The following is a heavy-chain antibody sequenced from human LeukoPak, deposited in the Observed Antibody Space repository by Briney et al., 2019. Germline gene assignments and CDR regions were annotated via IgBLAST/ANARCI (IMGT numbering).Heavy chain of an antibody. Sequence: GGSLRLSCAASGFTFSSYAMSWVRQAPGKGLEWVSAISGSGGSTYYADSVKGRFTISRDNSKNTLYLQMNSLRAEDTAVYYCAKSGANYYDSSGYYYRWFDYWGQGTLVTVSS. CDR2: ISGSGGST. J-gene: IGHJ4*02. D-gene: IGHD3-22*01. CDR1: GFTFSSYA. CDR3: AKSGANYYDSSGYYYRWFDY. V-gene: IGHV3-23*01.